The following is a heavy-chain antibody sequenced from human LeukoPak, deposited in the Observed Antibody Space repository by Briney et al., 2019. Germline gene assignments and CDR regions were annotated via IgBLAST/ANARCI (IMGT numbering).Heavy chain of an antibody. J-gene: IGHJ4*02. D-gene: IGHD3-22*01. V-gene: IGHV4-59*01. CDR1: GGSISSYY. Sequence: KASETLSLTCTVPGGSISSYYWSWIRQPPGKGLEWIGYIYYSGSTNYNPSLKSRVTISVDTSKNQFSLKLSSVTAADTAVYYCAREGGDYYDSSGYYGKSAGFDYWGQGTLVTVSS. CDR2: IYYSGST. CDR3: AREGGDYYDSSGYYGKSAGFDY.